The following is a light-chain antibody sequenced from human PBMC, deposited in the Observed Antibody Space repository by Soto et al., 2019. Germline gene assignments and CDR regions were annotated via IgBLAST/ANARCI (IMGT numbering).Light chain of an antibody. CDR1: QDISNY. J-gene: IGKJ1*01. V-gene: IGKV1-9*01. Sequence: DIQLTQSPSFLSAAVGDRVTIICRASQDISNYLAWYQQKPGKAPKLLIFGAFTLQSGVPSRFSGSGSGTEFTLTISSLQPEDFAVYYCQQRSNWPQTFGQGTKVDIK. CDR2: GAF. CDR3: QQRSNWPQT.